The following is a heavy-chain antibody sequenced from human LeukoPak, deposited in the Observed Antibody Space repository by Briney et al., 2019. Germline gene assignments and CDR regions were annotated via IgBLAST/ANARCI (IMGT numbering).Heavy chain of an antibody. CDR2: ISPRGDIT. V-gene: IGHV3-23*01. CDR3: AKDDDWGRFNH. J-gene: IGHJ1*01. D-gene: IGHD3-16*01. CDR1: GFSFRSHG. Sequence: GGSLRLSCAASGFSFRSHGMNWVRQAPGKGLEWVSGISPRGDITYYKDSVRGRFTISRDNFKNTVSLQLNSLRAEDAAMYYCAKDDDWGRFNHWGQGTLVTVSS.